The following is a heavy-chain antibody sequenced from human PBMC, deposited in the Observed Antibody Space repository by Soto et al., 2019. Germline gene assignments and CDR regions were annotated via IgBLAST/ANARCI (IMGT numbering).Heavy chain of an antibody. V-gene: IGHV1-69*13. D-gene: IGHD3-9*01. J-gene: IGHJ6*02. CDR3: ARVPSVRSYYDILTGYRIGGMDV. CDR1: AGTFSSYA. Sequence: GASVKVSCKASAGTFSSYAISWVRQAPGQGLEWMGGIIPIFGTANYAQKFQGRVTITADESTSTAYMELSSLRSEDTAVYYCARVPSVRSYYDILTGYRIGGMDVWGQGTTVTVSS. CDR2: IIPIFGTA.